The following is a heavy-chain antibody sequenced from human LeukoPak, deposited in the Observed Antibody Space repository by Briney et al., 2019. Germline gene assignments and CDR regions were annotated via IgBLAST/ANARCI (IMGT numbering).Heavy chain of an antibody. CDR3: ARVDTAMVGYYYYMDV. CDR1: GYTFTGYY. Sequence: ASVKVSCKASGYTFTGYYMHWVRQAPGQGLEWMGWINPNSGGTNYAQKFQGRVTMTRDTSISTAYMELRSLRSDDTAVYYCARVDTAMVGYYYYMDVWGKGTTVTVSS. J-gene: IGHJ6*03. D-gene: IGHD5-18*01. V-gene: IGHV1-2*02. CDR2: INPNSGGT.